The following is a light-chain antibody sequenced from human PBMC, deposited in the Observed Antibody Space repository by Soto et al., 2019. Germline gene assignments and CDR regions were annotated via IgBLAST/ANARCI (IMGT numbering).Light chain of an antibody. CDR2: RAS. J-gene: IGKJ1*01. CDR1: QTIYSS. Sequence: ETVLTQSPGTLSVSPGERAALSCRASQTIYSSVAWYQQRPGQPPRLLIYRASSRATGIPARFSGSGSGTEFTLTINSLQSEDFAVYYCQQYQNLWTFGQGTKVDIK. CDR3: QQYQNLWT. V-gene: IGKV3-15*01.